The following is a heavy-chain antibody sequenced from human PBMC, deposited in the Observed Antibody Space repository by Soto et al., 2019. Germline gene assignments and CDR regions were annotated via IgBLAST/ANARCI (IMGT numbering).Heavy chain of an antibody. V-gene: IGHV3-49*04. D-gene: IGHD6-13*01. CDR1: GFTFGDYA. CDR3: TRDPGSYSSLGWYYYYYYGMDV. J-gene: IGHJ6*02. CDR2: FRSNAYCGTT. Sequence: GGSLRLSCTASGFTFGDYAMSWVRQAPGEGLDWVGFFRSNAYCGTTEYAACVKGRFTVSRDDSKSIAYLQMNSLKTEDAAVYYCTRDPGSYSSLGWYYYYYYGMDVWGQGTKVTVSS.